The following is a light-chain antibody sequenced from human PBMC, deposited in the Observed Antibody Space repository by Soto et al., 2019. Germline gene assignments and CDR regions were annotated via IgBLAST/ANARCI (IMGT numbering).Light chain of an antibody. CDR2: DAS. J-gene: IGKJ2*01. CDR1: QSVGGSS. Sequence: ETVLTQSPGTLSLSPGERATVSCRASQSVGGSSLAWYQQRPGQAPRLPIYDASHRASGIPPRFSGSGSGTDFTLTINSLEAEDFAVYYCQQRSYWPQYTFGQGTKVDIK. CDR3: QQRSYWPQYT. V-gene: IGKV3-11*01.